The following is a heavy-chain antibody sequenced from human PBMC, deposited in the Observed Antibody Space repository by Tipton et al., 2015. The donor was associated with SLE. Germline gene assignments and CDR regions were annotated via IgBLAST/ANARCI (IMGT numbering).Heavy chain of an antibody. CDR1: GDSITSDY. Sequence: TLSLTCTVSGDSITSDYWTWIRQPPGKGREWIGYISYSGSTNYNPSVRSRVSISLDTSKNQFSLKLNSVTAADTAVYFCAREGGYAGSGSYGTVWGQGTTVTVSS. CDR2: ISYSGST. V-gene: IGHV4-59*12. CDR3: AREGGYAGSGSYGTV. D-gene: IGHD3-10*01. J-gene: IGHJ6*02.